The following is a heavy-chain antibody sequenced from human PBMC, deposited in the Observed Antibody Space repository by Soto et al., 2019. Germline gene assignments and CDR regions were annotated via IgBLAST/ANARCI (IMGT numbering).Heavy chain of an antibody. V-gene: IGHV1-58*02. J-gene: IGHJ6*03. CDR2: IVVGSGNT. CDR3: AAGDVVVPAAPWYYYYYYMDV. CDR1: GFTFTSSA. D-gene: IGHD2-2*01. Sequence: ASVKVSCKASGFTFTSSAMQWVRQARGQRLEWIGWIVVGSGNTNYAQKFQERVTITRDMSTSTAYMELSSLRSEDTAVYYCAAGDVVVPAAPWYYYYYYMDVWGKGTTVTVSS.